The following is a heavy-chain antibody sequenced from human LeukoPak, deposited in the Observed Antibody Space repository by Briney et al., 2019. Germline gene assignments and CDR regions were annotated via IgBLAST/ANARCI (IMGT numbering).Heavy chain of an antibody. V-gene: IGHV4-31*03. J-gene: IGHJ4*02. CDR3: ARDPSVSGGVFDY. Sequence: PSETLSLTCTVSGGSISSGGNYWSWIRQHPGKGLEWIGYIYYSGSTYYNPSLKSRVTISVDTSDNQFSLKLSSVTAADTAVYYCARDPSVSGGVFDYWGQGTLVTVSS. D-gene: IGHD2-8*01. CDR2: IYYSGST. CDR1: GGSISSGGNY.